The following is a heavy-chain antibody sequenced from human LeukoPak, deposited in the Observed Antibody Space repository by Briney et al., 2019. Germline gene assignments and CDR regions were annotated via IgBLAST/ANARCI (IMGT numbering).Heavy chain of an antibody. Sequence: SQTLSLTCTVSGGSISSGDYYWSWIRQPPGKGLEGIGYIYYSGSTYYNPSLKSRVTISVDTSKNQFSLKLSSVTAADTAVYYCARVGTVVRPFFDYWGQGTLVTVSS. CDR2: IYYSGST. V-gene: IGHV4-30-4*08. CDR1: GGSISSGDYY. J-gene: IGHJ4*02. D-gene: IGHD4-23*01. CDR3: ARVGTVVRPFFDY.